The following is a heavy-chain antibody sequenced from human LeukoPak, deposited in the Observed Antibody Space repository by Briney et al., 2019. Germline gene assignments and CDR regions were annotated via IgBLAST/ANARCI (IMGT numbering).Heavy chain of an antibody. CDR3: AKDQYYDSSEGHYYGMDV. CDR1: GFTFSSYA. D-gene: IGHD3-22*01. V-gene: IGHV3-23*01. CDR2: ISGSGGST. Sequence: GGSLRLSCAASGFTFSSYAMSWVRQAPGKGLEWVSAISGSGGSTYYADSVKGRFTISRDNSKNTLYLQMNSLRAEDTAVYYCAKDQYYDSSEGHYYGMDVWGQGTTVTVSS. J-gene: IGHJ6*02.